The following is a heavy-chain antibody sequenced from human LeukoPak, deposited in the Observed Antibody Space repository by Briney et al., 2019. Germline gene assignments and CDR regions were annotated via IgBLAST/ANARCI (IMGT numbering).Heavy chain of an antibody. V-gene: IGHV4-39*01. J-gene: IGHJ4*02. D-gene: IGHD6-19*01. CDR1: GGPISRSGYY. CDR2: IFFSGTT. Sequence: SETLSLTCTVSGGPISRSGYYWGWIRQPPGKGLEWIASIFFSGTTYYTPSLKSRLTISVGTSKNQFSLQLSSVTAADTAVYYCARHERRAVEFFDYWGQGTLVTVSS. CDR3: ARHERRAVEFFDY.